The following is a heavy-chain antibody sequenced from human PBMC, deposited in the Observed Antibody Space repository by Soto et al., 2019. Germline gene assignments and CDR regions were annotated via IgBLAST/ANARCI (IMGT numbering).Heavy chain of an antibody. J-gene: IGHJ3*01. V-gene: IGHV3-7*01. CDR1: GFTFSSYW. D-gene: IGHD6-13*01. CDR2: IKQDGSEK. CDR3: ARDSIGSGIAAAGSR. Sequence: PGGSLRLSCAASGFTFSSYWMSWVRQAPGKGLEWVANIKQDGSEKYYVDSVKGRFTISRDNAKNSLYLQMNSLRAEDTAVYYCARDSIGSGIAAAGSRWGQGTMVTVSS.